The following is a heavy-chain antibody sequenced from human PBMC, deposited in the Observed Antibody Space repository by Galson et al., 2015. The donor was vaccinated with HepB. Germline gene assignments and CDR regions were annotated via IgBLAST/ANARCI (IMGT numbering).Heavy chain of an antibody. CDR2: ISSSSSTI. V-gene: IGHV3-48*01. Sequence: SLRLSCAASGFTFSSYSMNWVRQAPGKGLEWVSYISSSSSTIYYADSVKGRFTISRDNAKNSLYLQMNSLRAEDTAVYYCARGPKLTGDRRRAFDIWGQGTMVTVSS. CDR1: GFTFSSYS. D-gene: IGHD7-27*01. CDR3: ARGPKLTGDRRRAFDI. J-gene: IGHJ3*02.